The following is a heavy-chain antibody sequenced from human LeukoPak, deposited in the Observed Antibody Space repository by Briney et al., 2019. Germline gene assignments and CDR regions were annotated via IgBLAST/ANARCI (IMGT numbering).Heavy chain of an antibody. D-gene: IGHD3-10*01. J-gene: IGHJ6*03. Sequence: SETLSLTCAVYGGSFGGYYWSWIRQPPGKGLEWIGEINHSGSTNYIPSLKSRVTISVDTSKNQFSLKLSSVTAADTAVYHCARRGYYYYMDVWGKGTTVTISS. CDR3: ARRGYYYYMDV. V-gene: IGHV4-34*01. CDR2: INHSGST. CDR1: GGSFGGYY.